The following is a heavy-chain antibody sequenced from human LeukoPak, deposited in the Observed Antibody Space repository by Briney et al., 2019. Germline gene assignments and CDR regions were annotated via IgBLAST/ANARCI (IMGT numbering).Heavy chain of an antibody. Sequence: GASVKVSCKASGYTFTSYGISWVRQAPGQGLEWMGWISAYNDNTNYAQKLQGRVTMTTDTSTSTAYMELRSLRSDDTAVYYCARGQSRGGWLVSWFDPWGQGTLVTVSS. CDR3: ARGQSRGGWLVSWFDP. J-gene: IGHJ5*02. V-gene: IGHV1-18*01. CDR1: GYTFTSYG. CDR2: ISAYNDNT. D-gene: IGHD6-19*01.